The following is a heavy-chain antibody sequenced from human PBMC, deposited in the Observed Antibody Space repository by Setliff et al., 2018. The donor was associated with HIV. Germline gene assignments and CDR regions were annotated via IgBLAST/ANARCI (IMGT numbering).Heavy chain of an antibody. D-gene: IGHD2-15*01. J-gene: IGHJ1*01. CDR1: GGSSSSRSYY. CDR2: IYSSGST. V-gene: IGHV4-39*07. CDR3: ARDGRHDRNRWYVTHQYLKY. Sequence: SETLSLTCAVSGGSSSSRSYYWGWIRQPPGKGLEWIGSIYSSGSTYYNPSLKSRVTISVDTSKKQFSPRLSSVTAADTAVYYCARDGRHDRNRWYVTHQYLKYWGQGTLVTVSS.